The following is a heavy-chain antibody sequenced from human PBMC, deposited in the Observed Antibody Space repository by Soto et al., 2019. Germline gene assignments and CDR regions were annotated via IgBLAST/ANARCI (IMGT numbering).Heavy chain of an antibody. Sequence: GASVKVSCKASGYTFTGYYMHWVRQAPGQGLEWMGWINPNSGGTNYAQKFQGWVTMTRDTSISTAYMELSRLRSDDTAVYYCARESFWSGYYTSASEYYGTDVWGQGTTVTVSS. J-gene: IGHJ6*02. D-gene: IGHD3-3*01. V-gene: IGHV1-2*04. CDR3: ARESFWSGYYTSASEYYGTDV. CDR2: INPNSGGT. CDR1: GYTFTGYY.